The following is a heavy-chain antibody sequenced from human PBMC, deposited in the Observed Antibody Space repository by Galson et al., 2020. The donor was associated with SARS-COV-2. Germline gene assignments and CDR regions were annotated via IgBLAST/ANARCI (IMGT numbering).Heavy chain of an antibody. CDR3: ARERTTNVVVPAATDGIYYYYYGMDV. CDR2: ISAYNGNT. Sequence: ASVKVSCKASGYTFTSYGISWVRQAPGQGLEWMGWISAYNGNTNYAQKLQGRVTMTTDTSTSTAYMELRSLRSDDTAVYYCARERTTNVVVPAATDGIYYYYYGMDVWGQGTTVTVSS. D-gene: IGHD2-2*01. V-gene: IGHV1-18*04. CDR1: GYTFTSYG. J-gene: IGHJ6*02.